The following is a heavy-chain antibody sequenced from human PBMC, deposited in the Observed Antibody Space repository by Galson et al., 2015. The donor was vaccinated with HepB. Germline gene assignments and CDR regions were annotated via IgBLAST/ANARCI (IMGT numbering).Heavy chain of an antibody. Sequence: SLRLSCAASGFPFGDYGMTWVRQAPGKGLEWVGFIRSEAFGGATEYAASVNGRFTISRDDSKSIAYLQMNSLKTEDTAVYYCTRVPMELWLGGSLDSWGQGTLVTVSS. CDR2: IRSEAFGGAT. V-gene: IGHV3-49*04. D-gene: IGHD5-18*01. CDR1: GFPFGDYG. CDR3: TRVPMELWLGGSLDS. J-gene: IGHJ4*02.